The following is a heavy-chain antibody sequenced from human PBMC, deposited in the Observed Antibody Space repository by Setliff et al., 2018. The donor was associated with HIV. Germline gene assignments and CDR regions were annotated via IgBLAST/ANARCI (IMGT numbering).Heavy chain of an antibody. D-gene: IGHD1-26*01. CDR3: ATDCAVVGGTGSLDS. Sequence: KPSETLSLTCTVSGGSISSYYWSWIRQPPGKGLEWIGYIYYSGSTNYNPSLKSRVTISVDTSKNHFSLKLRSVTAADTAVYYCATDCAVVGGTGSLDSWGQGTLVTVSS. V-gene: IGHV4-59*01. CDR1: GGSISSYY. CDR2: IYYSGST. J-gene: IGHJ4*02.